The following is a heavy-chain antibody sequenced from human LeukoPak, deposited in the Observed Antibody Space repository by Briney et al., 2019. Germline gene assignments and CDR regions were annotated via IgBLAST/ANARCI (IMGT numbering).Heavy chain of an antibody. CDR2: INPNSGGT. V-gene: IGHV1-2*02. D-gene: IGHD3-10*01. J-gene: IGHJ6*03. CDR3: ARDPYGSGRYHYYYYYYYMAV. Sequence: ASVQVSSKASGYTFTGYYMHWVRQAPGQGLEWMGWINPNSGGTNYAQKFQGRVTMTRDTSISTAYMELSRLRSDDTAVYYCARDPYGSGRYHYYYYYYYMAVWGKGTTVTVSS. CDR1: GYTFTGYY.